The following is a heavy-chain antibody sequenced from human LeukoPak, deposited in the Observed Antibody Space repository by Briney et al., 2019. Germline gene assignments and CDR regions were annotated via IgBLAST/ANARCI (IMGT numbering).Heavy chain of an antibody. CDR2: INHSGST. J-gene: IGHJ3*02. CDR3: AVGVGWYHAFDI. D-gene: IGHD6-19*01. V-gene: IGHV4-34*01. CDR1: GGSFSGYY. Sequence: PSETLSLTCAVYGGSFSGYYWSWIRQPPGKGLEWIGEINHSGSTNYNPSLKSRVTISVDTSKNQFSLKLSSVTAADTAVYYCAVGVGWYHAFDIWGQGTMVTVSS.